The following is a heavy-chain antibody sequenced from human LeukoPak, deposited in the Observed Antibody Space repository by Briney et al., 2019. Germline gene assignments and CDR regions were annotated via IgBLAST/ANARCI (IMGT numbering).Heavy chain of an antibody. Sequence: GGSLILSCAASDFMFSSCGMNWVRQAPGRGPEWVSSITSGGENLFYSDSVRGRSTISRDNAKKSLYLIMSELRADDTAIYYCARGGRAYQYYFDLWGQGTPVTVSS. CDR2: ITSGGENL. CDR3: ARGGRAYQYYFDL. D-gene: IGHD2-15*01. V-gene: IGHV3-21*01. J-gene: IGHJ4*02. CDR1: DFMFSSCG.